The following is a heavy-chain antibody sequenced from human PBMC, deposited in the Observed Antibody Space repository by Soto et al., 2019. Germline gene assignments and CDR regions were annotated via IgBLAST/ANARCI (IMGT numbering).Heavy chain of an antibody. CDR1: GFTFSSYA. V-gene: IGHV3-23*01. J-gene: IGHJ6*02. CDR2: ISGSGGST. Sequence: GGSLRLSCAASGFTFSSYAMSWVRQAPGKGLGWVSAISGSGGSTYYADSVKGRFTISRDNSKNTLYLQMNSLRAEDTAVYYCAKGAKTRADCSSTSCYRSYYYGMDVWGQGTTVTVSS. D-gene: IGHD2-2*01. CDR3: AKGAKTRADCSSTSCYRSYYYGMDV.